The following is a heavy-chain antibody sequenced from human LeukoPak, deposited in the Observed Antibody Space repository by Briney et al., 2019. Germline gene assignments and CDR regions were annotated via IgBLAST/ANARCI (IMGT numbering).Heavy chain of an antibody. J-gene: IGHJ4*02. Sequence: GGSLRLSCAASGFTFSIYAMSWVRQAPGKGLEWVSAISGSGGSTYYADSVKGRFTISRDNSKNTLYLQMNSLRAEDTAVYYCAKDLVTIFGVVSLSPDYWGQGTLVTVSS. V-gene: IGHV3-23*01. CDR1: GFTFSIYA. D-gene: IGHD3-3*01. CDR2: ISGSGGST. CDR3: AKDLVTIFGVVSLSPDY.